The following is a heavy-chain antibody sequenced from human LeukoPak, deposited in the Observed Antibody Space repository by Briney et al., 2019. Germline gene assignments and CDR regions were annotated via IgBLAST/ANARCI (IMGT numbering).Heavy chain of an antibody. CDR3: ARKGYGYSGYEGVNAFDI. J-gene: IGHJ3*02. D-gene: IGHD5-12*01. Sequence: GGSLRLSCAASGFTFSSYAMSWVRQAPGKGLEWVSAISGSGGSTYYADSVKGRFTISRDNSKNTLYLQMNSLRAEDTAVYYCARKGYGYSGYEGVNAFDIWGQGTMVTVSS. CDR1: GFTFSSYA. V-gene: IGHV3-23*01. CDR2: ISGSGGST.